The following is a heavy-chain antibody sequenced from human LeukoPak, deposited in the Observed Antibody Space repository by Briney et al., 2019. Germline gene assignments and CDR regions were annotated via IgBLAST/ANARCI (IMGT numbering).Heavy chain of an antibody. CDR2: IGGSGDKT. J-gene: IGHJ4*02. CDR3: VRRGDASSGWGDHDY. Sequence: GGSLRLSCAASGFTFNRNAISWVRQAPGKGLEWVPTIGGSGDKTFYADSVKGRFTISRDNSRNMLHLQMSSLTGEDTALYYCVRRGDASSGWGDHDYWGQGALVTVSS. D-gene: IGHD6-19*01. CDR1: GFTFNRNA. V-gene: IGHV3-23*01.